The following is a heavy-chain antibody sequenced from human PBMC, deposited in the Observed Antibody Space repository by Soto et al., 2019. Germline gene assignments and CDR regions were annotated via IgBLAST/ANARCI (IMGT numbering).Heavy chain of an antibody. V-gene: IGHV1-18*01. J-gene: IGHJ3*02. CDR1: GYTFTSYG. Sequence: QVQLVQSGAEVKKPGASVKVSCKASGYTFTSYGISWVRQGPGQGLEWMGWISAYNGNTNYAQKLQGRVTMTTDTSTSTAYMELRSLRSDDTAVYYCARDATKLITVSKGWRAFDIWGQGTMVTVSS. D-gene: IGHD4-17*01. CDR3: ARDATKLITVSKGWRAFDI. CDR2: ISAYNGNT.